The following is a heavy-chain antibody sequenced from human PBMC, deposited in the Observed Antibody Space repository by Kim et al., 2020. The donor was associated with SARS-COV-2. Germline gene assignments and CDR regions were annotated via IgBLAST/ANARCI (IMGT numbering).Heavy chain of an antibody. CDR3: ARCGGGSCFLI. D-gene: IGHD2-15*01. Sequence: SETLSLTCTVSGGSITSGFYYWNWIRQPAGKGLEWIGRMHTSGSTNYNPSLKSRVSMSVDTSKNQFSLRLNSVTAADTAVYYCARCGGGSCFLIWGPGTLVTVSS. CDR2: MHTSGST. CDR1: GGSITSGFYY. J-gene: IGHJ4*02. V-gene: IGHV4-61*02.